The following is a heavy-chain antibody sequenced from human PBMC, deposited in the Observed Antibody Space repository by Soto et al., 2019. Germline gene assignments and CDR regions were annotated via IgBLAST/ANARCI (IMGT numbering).Heavy chain of an antibody. CDR1: GFTFSSYA. J-gene: IGHJ6*02. Sequence: SLRLSCAASGFTFSSYAQSWVRQAPGRGLEWVSSISISGGSTYYADSVKGRFAISRDSSKNALYLQMNSLRAEDTAIYYCATAQDSGTYYYGMDAWGQGTTVTSP. CDR3: ATAQDSGTYYYGMDA. CDR2: ISISGGST. V-gene: IGHV3-23*01. D-gene: IGHD1-1*01.